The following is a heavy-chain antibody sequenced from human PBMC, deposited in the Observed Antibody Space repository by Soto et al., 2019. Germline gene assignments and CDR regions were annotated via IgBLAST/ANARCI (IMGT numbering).Heavy chain of an antibody. D-gene: IGHD1-20*01. CDR2: IIPNFGTA. Sequence: SVKVSCKAPGGTFNSYASNWVRQAPGQGLEWMGGIIPNFGTANYAQKFQGRVTITADKSTSTAYMEVSSLRSEDTAVYYCARRKYNASPTANYYDGGMDVWGQGTTVTVYS. J-gene: IGHJ6*02. CDR3: ARRKYNASPTANYYDGGMDV. CDR1: GGTFNSYA. V-gene: IGHV1-69*06.